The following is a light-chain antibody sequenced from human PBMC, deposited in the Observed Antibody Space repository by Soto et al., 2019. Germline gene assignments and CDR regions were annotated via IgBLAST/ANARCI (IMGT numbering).Light chain of an antibody. J-gene: IGKJ5*01. CDR2: EAT. CDR1: QSIDSY. Sequence: DIQMTQSPSSLSASVGDRVTITCRASQSIDSYLNWYQQKPGKAPRLLIYEATNLQSGVQPRFSGSGSGTDFTLTISSLQPEDFATYFCKQANSFPITFGQGTRLEI. V-gene: IGKV1-39*01. CDR3: KQANSFPIT.